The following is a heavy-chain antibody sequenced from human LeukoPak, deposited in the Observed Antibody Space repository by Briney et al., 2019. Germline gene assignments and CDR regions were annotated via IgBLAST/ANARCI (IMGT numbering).Heavy chain of an antibody. V-gene: IGHV3-23*01. D-gene: IGHD6-19*01. J-gene: IGHJ1*01. CDR3: ASDAGYSSGWPPGYFQH. CDR2: ISGSGGST. Sequence: GGSLRLSCAASGFTFSSYGMSWVRQAPGKGLEWVSAISGSGGSTYYADSVKGRFTISRDNSKNTLYLQINSLRADDTAVYYCASDAGYSSGWPPGYFQHWGQGTLVTVSS. CDR1: GFTFSSYG.